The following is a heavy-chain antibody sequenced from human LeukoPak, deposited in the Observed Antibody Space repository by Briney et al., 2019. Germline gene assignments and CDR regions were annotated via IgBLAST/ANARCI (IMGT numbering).Heavy chain of an antibody. D-gene: IGHD5-24*01. CDR1: GDSLTSHF. Sequence: SETLSLTCNVSGDSLTSHFWSWIRQTPGKGLEWIGYVFHSGTTNYSPSLKSRVTISLDTSKRQFYLRLASVTAADTAVYYCARRMATVTDASDIWGRGTMVSVSS. CDR3: ARRMATVTDASDI. V-gene: IGHV4-59*08. J-gene: IGHJ3*02. CDR2: VFHSGTT.